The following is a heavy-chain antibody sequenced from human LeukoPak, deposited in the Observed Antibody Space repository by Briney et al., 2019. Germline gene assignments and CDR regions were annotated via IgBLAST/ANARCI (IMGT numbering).Heavy chain of an antibody. CDR1: GFTFSSYA. J-gene: IGHJ4*02. Sequence: PGGSLRLSCAASGFTFSSYAMNWVRQAPGKGLEWVSAISGSGGSTYYADSVKGRFTISRDNSKNTLYLQMNSLRAEDTAVYYCAKGGWIGYSYGYVYWGQGTLVTVSS. D-gene: IGHD5-18*01. CDR3: AKGGWIGYSYGYVY. CDR2: ISGSGGST. V-gene: IGHV3-23*01.